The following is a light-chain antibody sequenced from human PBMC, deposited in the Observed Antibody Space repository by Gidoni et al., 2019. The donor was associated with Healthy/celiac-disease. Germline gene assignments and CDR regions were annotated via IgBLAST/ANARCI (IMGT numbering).Light chain of an antibody. J-gene: IGKJ1*01. V-gene: IGKV1-8*01. CDR3: KQYYSYPST. CDR2: AAS. CDR1: QGISSY. Sequence: DPVSITCRASQGISSYLAWYQQKPGKAPKLRIYAASTLQRVVPSRFSGSGSGTDFTLTISCLQSEDFATYYCKQYYSYPSTFGQGTKVEIK.